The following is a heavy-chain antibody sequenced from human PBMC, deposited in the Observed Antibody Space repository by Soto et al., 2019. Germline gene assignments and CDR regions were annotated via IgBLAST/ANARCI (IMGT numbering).Heavy chain of an antibody. CDR3: ARDRCAPLRDGGGDCYPPLRYGMDV. CDR1: GYTFTSYY. J-gene: IGHJ6*02. D-gene: IGHD2-21*02. CDR2: VNPSGGST. Sequence: QVQLVQSGAEVKKPGASVKVSCKASGYTFTSYYMHWVRQAPGQGLEWMGIVNPSGGSTSYARRFQGRVTMTRDTSTSTVYMELSSLRSEDTAVYYCARDRCAPLRDGGGDCYPPLRYGMDVWGQGTTVTVSS. V-gene: IGHV1-46*03.